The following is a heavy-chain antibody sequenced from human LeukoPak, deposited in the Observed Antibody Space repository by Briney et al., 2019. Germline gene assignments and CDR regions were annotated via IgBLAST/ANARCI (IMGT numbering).Heavy chain of an antibody. CDR1: GFTVSSNS. CDR2: IYSGGTT. V-gene: IGHV3-53*05. Sequence: GGSLRLSCVASGFTVSSNSMRWVRQAPGKGLEWVSLIYSGGTTYYAHSVEGRFTISRDNSKNTLHLQMNSLRSDDTAVYYCARIGCSSTSCYGNSVDPWGQGTLVTVSS. J-gene: IGHJ5*02. CDR3: ARIGCSSTSCYGNSVDP. D-gene: IGHD2-2*01.